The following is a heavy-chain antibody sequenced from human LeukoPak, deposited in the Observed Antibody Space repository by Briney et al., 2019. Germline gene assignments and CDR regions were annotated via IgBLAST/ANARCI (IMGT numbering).Heavy chain of an antibody. CDR3: AKDYLGGYGDSPFDY. CDR2: ISGSGGST. CDR1: GFTFSSYA. D-gene: IGHD4-17*01. J-gene: IGHJ4*02. V-gene: IGHV3-23*01. Sequence: GGSLRLSCAASGFTFSSYAMSWVPQAPGKGLEWVSAISGSGGSTYYADSVKGRFTISRGNSKNTLYLQMNSLRAEDTAVYYCAKDYLGGYGDSPFDYWGQGALVTVSS.